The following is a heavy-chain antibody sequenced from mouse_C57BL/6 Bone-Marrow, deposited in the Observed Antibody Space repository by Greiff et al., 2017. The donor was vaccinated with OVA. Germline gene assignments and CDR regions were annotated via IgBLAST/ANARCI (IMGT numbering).Heavy chain of an antibody. CDR2: IDPSDSYT. J-gene: IGHJ3*01. D-gene: IGHD2-2*01. CDR3: ARLRGVTTAWFAY. CDR1: GYTFTSYW. V-gene: IGHV1-50*01. Sequence: QVQLQQPGAELVKPGASVKLSCKASGYTFTSYWMQWVKQRPGQGLEWIGEIDPSDSYTNYNQKFKGKATLTVDTSSSTAYMQLSSLTSEDSAVYYGARLRGVTTAWFAYWGQGTLVTVSA.